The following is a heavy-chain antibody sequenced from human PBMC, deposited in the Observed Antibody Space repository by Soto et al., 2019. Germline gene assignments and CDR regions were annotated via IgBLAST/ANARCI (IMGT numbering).Heavy chain of an antibody. CDR2: IKSKTVGATA. Sequence: GGSLRLSCAASGFSFSNAWMNWVRQAPGKGLEWVGRIKSKTVGATADYAAPVKGRFTISRDDSKNTLYLQLNSLKTEDTAVYYCTTLHGWFGDHHGDYWGQGTLVTVSS. V-gene: IGHV3-15*07. CDR1: GFSFSNAW. D-gene: IGHD3-10*01. J-gene: IGHJ4*02. CDR3: TTLHGWFGDHHGDY.